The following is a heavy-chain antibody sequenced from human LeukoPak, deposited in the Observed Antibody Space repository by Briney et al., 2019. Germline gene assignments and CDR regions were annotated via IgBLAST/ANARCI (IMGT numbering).Heavy chain of an antibody. Sequence: SETLSLTCSVSGASISSYYWSWIRQPPGKGLEWIGYIYYSGSTNYNPSLKSRVTISVDTSKNQFSLKLSSVTAADTAVYYCARGKNYYDSSIPYYFDYWGQGTLVTVSS. V-gene: IGHV4-59*01. CDR1: GASISSYY. CDR2: IYYSGST. D-gene: IGHD3-22*01. CDR3: ARGKNYYDSSIPYYFDY. J-gene: IGHJ4*02.